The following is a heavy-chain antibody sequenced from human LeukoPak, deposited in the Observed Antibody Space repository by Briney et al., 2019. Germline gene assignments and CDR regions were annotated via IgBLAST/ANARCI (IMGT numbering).Heavy chain of an antibody. CDR3: AREGAYSSSWYRLYYFDY. J-gene: IGHJ4*02. Sequence: PGGSLRLSCAASGFTVSSNYMSWVRQAPGKGLEWVSVIYSGGSTYYADSVKGRFTISRDNPKNTLYLQMNSLRAEDTAVYYCAREGAYSSSWYRLYYFDYWGQGTLVTVSS. CDR1: GFTVSSNY. V-gene: IGHV3-66*01. CDR2: IYSGGST. D-gene: IGHD6-13*01.